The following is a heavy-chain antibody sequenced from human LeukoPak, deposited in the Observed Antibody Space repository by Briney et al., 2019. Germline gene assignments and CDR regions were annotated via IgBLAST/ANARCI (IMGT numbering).Heavy chain of an antibody. J-gene: IGHJ6*02. V-gene: IGHV4-39*01. CDR2: IYYSGST. Sequence: KPSETLSLTCTVSGGSISSSSYYWGWIRQPPGKGLEWIGSIYYSGSTYYNPSLKSRVTISVDTSKNQFSLKLSSVTAADTAVYYCATVTYDITSYGMDVWGQGTTVTVSS. D-gene: IGHD1-14*01. CDR3: ATVTYDITSYGMDV. CDR1: GGSISSSSYY.